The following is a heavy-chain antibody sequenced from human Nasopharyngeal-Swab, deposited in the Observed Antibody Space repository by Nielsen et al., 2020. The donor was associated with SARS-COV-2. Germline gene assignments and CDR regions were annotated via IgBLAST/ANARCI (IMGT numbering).Heavy chain of an antibody. V-gene: IGHV4-34*01. J-gene: IGHJ6*02. Sequence: RQAPGKGLEWIGEINHSGSTNYNPSLKSRVTISVDTSKNQFSLKLSSVTAADTAVYYCARAPGDFWSGYPRDYYYYGMDVWGQGTTVTVSS. CDR3: ARAPGDFWSGYPRDYYYYGMDV. D-gene: IGHD3-3*01. CDR2: INHSGST.